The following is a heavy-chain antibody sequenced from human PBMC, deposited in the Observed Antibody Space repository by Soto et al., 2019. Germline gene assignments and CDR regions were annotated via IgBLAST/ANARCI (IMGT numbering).Heavy chain of an antibody. D-gene: IGHD3-16*01. CDR2: IYYTGSA. CDR1: GGSVSSGGYY. V-gene: IGHV4-61*03. CDR3: ARKGPRLEEGFDY. Sequence: PSETLSLTCTVSGGSVSSGGYYWNWIRQPPGRGLEWIGYIYYTGSANYNPSLKGRVTISLNTSKNHFSLKLSSVTAADTAVYYCARKGPRLEEGFDYWGQGALVTVSS. J-gene: IGHJ4*02.